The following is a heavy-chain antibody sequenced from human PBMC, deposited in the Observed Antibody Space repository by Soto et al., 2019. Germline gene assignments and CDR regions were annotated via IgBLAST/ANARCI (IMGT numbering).Heavy chain of an antibody. V-gene: IGHV1-46*03. Sequence: QVQLVQSGAEVKKPGASVKVSCKASGYTFTSYYMHWVRQAPGQGLEWMGIINPSGGSTSYAQKFQGRAPMTRDTSASTVYMALSGRRSEDRAVYSCASPPGEGVDSWGQGTLVTVS. CDR2: INPSGGST. CDR3: ASPPGEGVDS. D-gene: IGHD3-10*01. CDR1: GYTFTSYY. J-gene: IGHJ4*02.